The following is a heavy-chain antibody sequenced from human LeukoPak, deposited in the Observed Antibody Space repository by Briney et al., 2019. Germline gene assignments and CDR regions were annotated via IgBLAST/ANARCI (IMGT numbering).Heavy chain of an antibody. V-gene: IGHV3-23*01. CDR3: ATSRYGSGGFDY. D-gene: IGHD3-10*01. CDR2: ISGSGGST. J-gene: IGHJ4*02. Sequence: GGSLRLSCAASGFTFSSYAMSWVRQAPGKGLEWVSAISGSGGSTYYADSVKGRFTISRDNSKNTLHLQMNSLRAGDTAVYYCATSRYGSGGFDYWGQGTLVTVSS. CDR1: GFTFSSYA.